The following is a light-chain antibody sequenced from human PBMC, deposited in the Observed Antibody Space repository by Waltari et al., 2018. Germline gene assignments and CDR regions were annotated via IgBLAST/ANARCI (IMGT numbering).Light chain of an antibody. Sequence: QLLLTQSPSASASLGASVKLTCTVSSGHSNYAIAWHPQHPHKGPRYLMKVNSDGSHIKGDGIPDRFSGSSSGAERYLTISSLQSEDEADYYCQTGGFGIWVFGGGTKLTVL. CDR3: QTGGFGIWV. CDR1: SGHSNYA. V-gene: IGLV4-69*01. J-gene: IGLJ3*02. CDR2: VNSDGSH.